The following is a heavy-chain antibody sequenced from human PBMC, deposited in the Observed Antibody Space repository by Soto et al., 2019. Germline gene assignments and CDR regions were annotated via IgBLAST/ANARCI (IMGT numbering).Heavy chain of an antibody. J-gene: IGHJ4*02. CDR3: ARGQEVGAHFFDS. Sequence: QPGGSLRLSCEASGFTFSGFDMYWVRQPTGKGLEWVATIGTAGDTYYAVSVEGRFTISRDNAKNSLSLQMHSLRAGDTAVYFCARGQEVGAHFFDSWGQGTQVTVSS. V-gene: IGHV3-13*01. CDR1: GFTFSGFD. D-gene: IGHD2-15*01. CDR2: IGTAGDT.